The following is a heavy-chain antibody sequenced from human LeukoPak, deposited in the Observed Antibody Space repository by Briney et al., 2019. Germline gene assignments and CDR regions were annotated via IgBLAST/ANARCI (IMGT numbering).Heavy chain of an antibody. CDR2: ISSTGNTI. V-gene: IGHV3-11*01. CDR1: GIILSDNF. Sequence: GGSLRLSCAASGIILSDNFMSWIRQAPGKGLEWVAYISSTGNTILYADSVRGRFTISRDIAKNSLYLQMNSLRAEDTAVYYCARDWNYYDSSGYWSKYYYYYYGMDVWGQGTTVTVSS. CDR3: ARDWNYYDSSGYWSKYYYYYYGMDV. D-gene: IGHD3-22*01. J-gene: IGHJ6*02.